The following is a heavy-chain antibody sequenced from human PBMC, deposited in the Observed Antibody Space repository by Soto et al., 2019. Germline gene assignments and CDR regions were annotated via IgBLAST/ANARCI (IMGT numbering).Heavy chain of an antibody. CDR2: IKQDGNEK. D-gene: IGHD6-19*01. J-gene: IGHJ4*02. CDR1: GFTFSNYW. V-gene: IGHV3-7*05. CDR3: ARAQQWLVHDFDY. Sequence: PGGSLRLSCAASGFTFSNYWMSWVRQAPGKGLEWVANIKQDGNEKYYVDSVKGRFTISRDNAKNSLYLHVNSLRAEDTAVYYCARAQQWLVHDFDYWGQGTLVTVSS.